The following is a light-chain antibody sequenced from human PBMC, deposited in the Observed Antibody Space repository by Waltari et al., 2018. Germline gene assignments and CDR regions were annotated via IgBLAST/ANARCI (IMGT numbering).Light chain of an antibody. Sequence: EIVLTQSPATLSLSPGERATLSCRASQSVSSYLAWYQQKPGQAPRLLIYDASNRATGIPARVSGSGSGTDFTLTISSLEPEDFAVYYCQQRSNWPPGVEFTFGPGTKVDIK. CDR3: QQRSNWPPGVEFT. CDR2: DAS. CDR1: QSVSSY. V-gene: IGKV3-11*01. J-gene: IGKJ3*01.